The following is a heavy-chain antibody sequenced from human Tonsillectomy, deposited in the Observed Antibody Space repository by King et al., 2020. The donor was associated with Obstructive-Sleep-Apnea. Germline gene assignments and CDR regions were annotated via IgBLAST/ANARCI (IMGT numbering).Heavy chain of an antibody. CDR2: INHSGNT. Sequence: VQLQQWGAGLLKPSETLSLTCAVYGGSFSDYYWSWIRQPPGKGLEWIGEINHSGNTNYNPALKSRVTISADTSNNQFSLKLSSVTAADTAVYYYARGSGAAAVNWLDPWGQGTLVTVSS. D-gene: IGHD6-13*01. V-gene: IGHV4-34*01. CDR3: ARGSGAAAVNWLDP. J-gene: IGHJ5*02. CDR1: GGSFSDYY.